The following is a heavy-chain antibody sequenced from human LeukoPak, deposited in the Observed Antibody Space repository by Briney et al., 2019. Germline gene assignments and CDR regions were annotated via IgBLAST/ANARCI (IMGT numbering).Heavy chain of an antibody. Sequence: ASVKVSCKASAHTFTGYYMHWVRQAPRQGLEWMGWINPNTGATNYAQKFQGRVTMTRDTSLSTAYMKLSSLRSDDTAVYYCARLGSSDIWGQGTMVTVSS. CDR3: ARLGSSDI. CDR2: INPNTGAT. V-gene: IGHV1-2*02. J-gene: IGHJ3*02. D-gene: IGHD3-16*01. CDR1: AHTFTGYY.